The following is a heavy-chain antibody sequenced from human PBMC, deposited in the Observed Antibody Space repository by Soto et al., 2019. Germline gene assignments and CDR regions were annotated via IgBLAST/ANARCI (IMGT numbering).Heavy chain of an antibody. D-gene: IGHD2-15*01. CDR2: IYYTGST. J-gene: IGHJ4*02. V-gene: IGHV4-39*01. Sequence: QLQLQESGPGLVKPSETLSLTCSVSVGSISSSSYYWGWIRQPPGKGLEWIGSIYYTGSTYHNPSPTSRTPISVDTSVNQSSLKLSSVTAADTAVYYCARLCSGGRCYVWGQGTLVTVSS. CDR1: VGSISSSSYY. CDR3: ARLCSGGRCYV.